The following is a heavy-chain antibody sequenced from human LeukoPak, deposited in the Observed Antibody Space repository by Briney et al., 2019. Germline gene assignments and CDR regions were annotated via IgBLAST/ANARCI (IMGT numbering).Heavy chain of an antibody. CDR2: ISSSGSI. CDR1: GFTFSDNY. V-gene: IGHV3-11*04. Sequence: PGGSLRLSCAASGFTFSDNYMSWIRQAPGKGLEWVSYISSSGSIYYADSVKGRFTISRDNAKNSLYLQMNSLRAEDTAVYYCARGIGDYVWGSYRYYYYYYYMDVWGKGTTVTVSS. D-gene: IGHD3-16*02. J-gene: IGHJ6*03. CDR3: ARGIGDYVWGSYRYYYYYYYMDV.